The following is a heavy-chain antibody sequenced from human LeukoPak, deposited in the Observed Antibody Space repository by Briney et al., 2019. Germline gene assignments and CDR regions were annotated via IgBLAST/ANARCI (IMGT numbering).Heavy chain of an antibody. V-gene: IGHV1-46*01. Sequence: ASVKVSCKASGYTFTSYYMHWVRQAPGQGLEWMGIINPSGGSTSYAQKFQGRVTMTRDMSTSTVYMELSSLRSEDTAVYYCAREGGSIAARRSDNWFDPWGQGTLVTVSS. J-gene: IGHJ5*02. CDR2: INPSGGST. CDR1: GYTFTSYY. D-gene: IGHD6-6*01. CDR3: AREGGSIAARRSDNWFDP.